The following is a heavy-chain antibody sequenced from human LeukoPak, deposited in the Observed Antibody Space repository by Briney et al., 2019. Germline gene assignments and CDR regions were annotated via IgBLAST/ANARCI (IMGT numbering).Heavy chain of an antibody. Sequence: TSETLSLTCTVSGGSVSTYYWTWIRQSAGKGLEWIGRVHSSGNSDCNPSLRSRVTMSADTSRNHFSLRLTSVTSADTAVYFCARVAPHNWFDPWGQGTLVTVSS. CDR3: ARVAPHNWFDP. V-gene: IGHV4-4*07. CDR1: GGSVSTYY. J-gene: IGHJ5*02. CDR2: VHSSGNS.